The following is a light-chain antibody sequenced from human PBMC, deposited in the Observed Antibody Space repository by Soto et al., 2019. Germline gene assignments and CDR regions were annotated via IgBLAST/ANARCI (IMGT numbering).Light chain of an antibody. CDR2: GVR. V-gene: IGLV2-14*01. CDR3: SSVTSSRFYV. J-gene: IGLJ1*01. Sequence: QALLTQPTSLAGSPGHSITISCTGDSNYICSYDYVSWYQQHPGKDPRLLIHGVRNGASGISSRFSAARSGLAGTLTIAGLQAQDEADYDCSSVTSSRFYVFGPGTKSPS. CDR1: SNYICSYDY.